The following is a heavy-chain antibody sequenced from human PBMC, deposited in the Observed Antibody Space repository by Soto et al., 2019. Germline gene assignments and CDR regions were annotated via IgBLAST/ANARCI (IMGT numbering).Heavy chain of an antibody. D-gene: IGHD1-26*01. J-gene: IGHJ4*02. CDR1: GGTFSSYS. CDR3: ARDGGRHAGGIDY. V-gene: IGHV1-69*01. CDR2: IIPICGTA. Sequence: QVQLVQSGAEVKKPGSSVKVSCKASGGTFSSYSINWVRQAPGQGLEWMGEIIPICGTANYAQKFQGRVTITADESTSTAYMELSSLISEDTAVYYCARDGGRHAGGIDYWGQGTLVTVSS.